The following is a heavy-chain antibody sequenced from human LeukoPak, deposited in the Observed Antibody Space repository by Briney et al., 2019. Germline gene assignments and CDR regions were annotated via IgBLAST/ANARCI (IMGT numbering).Heavy chain of an antibody. J-gene: IGHJ4*02. Sequence: SETLSLXCTVSSGSISSYYWRWIRQSPGKGLEWIGYIYYSGSTNYNPSLKSRVTISLDTSKNQFSLKLSSVTAADTAVYYCAREDGSGWYRYWGQGTLVTVSS. D-gene: IGHD6-19*01. CDR3: AREDGSGWYRY. CDR2: IYYSGST. CDR1: SGSISSYY. V-gene: IGHV4-59*01.